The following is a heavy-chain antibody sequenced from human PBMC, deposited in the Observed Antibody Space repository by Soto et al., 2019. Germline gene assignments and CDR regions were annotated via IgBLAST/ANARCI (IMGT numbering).Heavy chain of an antibody. CDR2: INGDGRTT. Sequence: EVQLVESGGGVVPPGGSLRLSCAASGFTFSGYWMHWVRQDPGKGLMWVSRINGDGRTTNYADSVKGRFTISRENAKNTQYLQMNSLRAEDTALYYCARAAYGEYWFDPWGQGTLVTLSS. D-gene: IGHD4-17*01. J-gene: IGHJ5*02. CDR3: ARAAYGEYWFDP. V-gene: IGHV3-74*01. CDR1: GFTFSGYW.